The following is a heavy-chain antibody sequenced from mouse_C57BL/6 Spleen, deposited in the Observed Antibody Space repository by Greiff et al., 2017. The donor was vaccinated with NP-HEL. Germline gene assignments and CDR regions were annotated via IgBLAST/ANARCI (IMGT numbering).Heavy chain of an antibody. CDR3: ARTYYGTRGFAY. Sequence: QVQLQQPGAELVKPGASVKLSCKASGYTFTSYWMQWVKQRPGQGLEWIGEIDPSDSYTNYNQKFKGKATLTVDTSSSTAYMQLSSLTSEDSAVYYCARTYYGTRGFAYWGQGTLVTVSA. V-gene: IGHV1-50*01. CDR2: IDPSDSYT. D-gene: IGHD1-1*01. J-gene: IGHJ3*01. CDR1: GYTFTSYW.